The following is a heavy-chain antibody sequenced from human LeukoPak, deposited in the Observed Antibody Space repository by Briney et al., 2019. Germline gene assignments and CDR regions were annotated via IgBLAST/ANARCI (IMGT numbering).Heavy chain of an antibody. CDR3: ARVGIVGPTQYYFDY. V-gene: IGHV3-72*01. J-gene: IGHJ4*02. CDR2: SRNKAKSYST. D-gene: IGHD1-26*01. Sequence: GGSLRLSCAASGFTFSSYAMSWVRQAPGKGLDWVGRSRNKAKSYSTDYVASVKGRFTISRDDSKNSLYLQMNILQSEDTAVYYCARVGIVGPTQYYFDYWGQGTLVYVSS. CDR1: GFTFSSYA.